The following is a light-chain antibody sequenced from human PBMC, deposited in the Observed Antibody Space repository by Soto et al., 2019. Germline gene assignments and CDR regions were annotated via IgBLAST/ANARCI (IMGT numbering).Light chain of an antibody. J-gene: IGKJ4*01. CDR2: TAS. CDR3: QHASSFPLT. Sequence: IQMTQSPSSVSASVGDRVTITWRASQGVGSWLAWYQQKPGKAPKLLIYTASTLQSGVPSRFRGSGSGTDFTLTISSLQPEDFATYYCQHASSFPLTFGGGTKVDIK. V-gene: IGKV1D-12*01. CDR1: QGVGSW.